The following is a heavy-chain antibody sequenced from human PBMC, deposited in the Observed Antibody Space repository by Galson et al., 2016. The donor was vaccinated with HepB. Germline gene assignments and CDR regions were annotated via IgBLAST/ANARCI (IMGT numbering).Heavy chain of an antibody. CDR3: ARTYGSGSYRRDAFDI. CDR2: ISYDGSNK. D-gene: IGHD3-10*01. V-gene: IGHV3-30*09. Sequence: SLRLSCAASGFTFRSYAMHWVRQAPGKGPEWVAVISYDGSNKYYADSVKGRFAIPRDNSKNTLYLQMNSLRAEDTAVYYGARTYGSGSYRRDAFDIWGQGTMVTVSS. CDR1: GFTFRSYA. J-gene: IGHJ3*02.